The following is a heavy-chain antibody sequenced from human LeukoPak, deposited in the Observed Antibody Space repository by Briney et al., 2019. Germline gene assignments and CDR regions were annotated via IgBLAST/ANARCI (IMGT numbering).Heavy chain of an antibody. V-gene: IGHV3-9*01. Sequence: GGSLRLSCAASGFTFDDYAMHWVRQAPGKGLEWVSGINWNSGNIGYADSVKGRFTISRDNAKNSLYLKMNSLRAEDTALYYCAKGATYYYDSSGYSDYWGQGALVTVSS. J-gene: IGHJ4*02. CDR2: INWNSGNI. CDR1: GFTFDDYA. D-gene: IGHD3-22*01. CDR3: AKGATYYYDSSGYSDY.